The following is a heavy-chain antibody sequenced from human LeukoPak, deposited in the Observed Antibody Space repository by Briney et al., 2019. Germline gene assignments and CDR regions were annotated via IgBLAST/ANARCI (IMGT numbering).Heavy chain of an antibody. CDR2: IYYSGST. D-gene: IGHD4-17*01. Sequence: PSETLSLTCTVSGGSISSYYWSWIRQPPRKGLEWIGYIYYSGSTNYNPSLKSRVTISVDTSKNQFSLKLSSVTAADTAVYYCARDRPRTTPQSPRILWYFDLWGRGTLVTVSS. CDR1: GGSISSYY. CDR3: ARDRPRTTPQSPRILWYFDL. J-gene: IGHJ2*01. V-gene: IGHV4-59*01.